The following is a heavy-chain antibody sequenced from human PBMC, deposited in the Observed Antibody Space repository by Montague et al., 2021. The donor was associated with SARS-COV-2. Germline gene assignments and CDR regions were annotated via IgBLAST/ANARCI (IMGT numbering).Heavy chain of an antibody. Sequence: SETLSLTCTVSGGSISSSSYYWGWIRQPPGKGLEWIGSIFYSGSTDYNPSLKSRVTISVDTSKNQFSLKLSSVTAADTAVYYCARGDVEMATIKSGGPFYHFDYWGQGTLVTVSS. CDR1: GGSISSSSYY. CDR2: IFYSGST. CDR3: ARGDVEMATIKSGGPFYHFDY. J-gene: IGHJ4*02. D-gene: IGHD5-24*01. V-gene: IGHV4-39*07.